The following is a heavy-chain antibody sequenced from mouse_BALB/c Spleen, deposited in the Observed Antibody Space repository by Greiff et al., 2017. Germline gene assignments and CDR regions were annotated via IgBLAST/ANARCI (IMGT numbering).Heavy chain of an antibody. D-gene: IGHD2-1*01. J-gene: IGHJ4*01. V-gene: IGHV1-9*01. Sequence: QVQLQQSGAELMKPGASVKISCKATGYTFSSYWIEWVKQRPGHGLEWIGEILPGSGSTNYNEKFKGKATFTADTSSNTAYMQLSSLTSEDSAVYYCARFGNYEAMDYWGQGTSVTVSS. CDR1: GYTFSSYW. CDR2: ILPGSGST. CDR3: ARFGNYEAMDY.